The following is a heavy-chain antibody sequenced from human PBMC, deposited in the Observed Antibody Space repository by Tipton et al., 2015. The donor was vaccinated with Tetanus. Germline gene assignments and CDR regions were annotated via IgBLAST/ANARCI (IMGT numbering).Heavy chain of an antibody. Sequence: TLSLTCTVSRGSINSGTFYWGWIRQTPGKGLEWIASIYFEGSTYYSPSLKSRVTIAVDTAQNLFSLRLSSVAAADTAVYYCARLLYGYWFDPWGQGALVTVSS. V-gene: IGHV4-39*01. CDR1: RGSINSGTFY. D-gene: IGHD3-10*01. CDR3: ARLLYGYWFDP. CDR2: IYFEGST. J-gene: IGHJ5*02.